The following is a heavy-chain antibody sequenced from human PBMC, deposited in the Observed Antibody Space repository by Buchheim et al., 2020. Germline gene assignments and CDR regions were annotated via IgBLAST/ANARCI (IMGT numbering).Heavy chain of an antibody. J-gene: IGHJ4*01. Sequence: VQLQESGPGLVEASETLSLTCTVSGDSVSPYYWNWVRQSPGKGLEWIGNIFYGGSTPYNPSLKSRVTMSGDHAKNQFSLKLMSVTAADTAVYYCTRDSSIDVAFVYWGRGTL. CDR2: IFYGGST. D-gene: IGHD2-2*01. CDR1: GDSVSPYY. V-gene: IGHV4-59*02. CDR3: TRDSSIDVAFVY.